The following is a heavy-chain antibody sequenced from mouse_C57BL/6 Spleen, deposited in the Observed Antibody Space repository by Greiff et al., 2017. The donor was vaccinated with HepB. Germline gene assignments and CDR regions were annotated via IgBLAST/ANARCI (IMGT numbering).Heavy chain of an antibody. D-gene: IGHD3-3*01. CDR1: GFNIKDDY. J-gene: IGHJ2*01. CDR2: IDPENGDT. V-gene: IGHV14-4*01. CDR3: TGWEDYFDY. Sequence: VQLQQSGAELVRPGASVKLSCTASGFNIKDDYMHWVKQRPEQGLEWIGWIDPENGDTEYASKFQGKATITADTSSNTAYLQLSSLTSEDTAVYYCTGWEDYFDYWGQGTTLTVSS.